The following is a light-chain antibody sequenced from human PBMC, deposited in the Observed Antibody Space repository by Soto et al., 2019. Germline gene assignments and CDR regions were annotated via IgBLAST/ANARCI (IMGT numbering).Light chain of an antibody. Sequence: DIQMTQSPSTLSASVGGRVTITCRASQSIARWVAWYQQKPGKAPKLLIYDASNLESGVPSRFSGSGSGTEFTLTIISLQPDDFATYYCQQYNSYWTFGPGTKVDIK. CDR1: QSIARW. V-gene: IGKV1-5*01. J-gene: IGKJ1*01. CDR2: DAS. CDR3: QQYNSYWT.